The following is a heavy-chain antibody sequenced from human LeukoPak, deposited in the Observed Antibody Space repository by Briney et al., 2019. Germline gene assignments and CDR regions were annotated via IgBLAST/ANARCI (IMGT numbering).Heavy chain of an antibody. CDR3: ARPQIVLLWFVELFFCMDV. CDR1: GFTFSSYE. J-gene: IGHJ6*02. Sequence: PGGSLRLSCAASGFTFSSYEMNWVSQAPGKGREWVSYISSSGSTIYYAESVKGRFTISRDTANNSLFLQLNSLRAEDTAVYYCARPQIVLLWFVELFFCMDVWGQGTTVTVSS. V-gene: IGHV3-48*03. D-gene: IGHD3-10*01. CDR2: ISSSGSTI.